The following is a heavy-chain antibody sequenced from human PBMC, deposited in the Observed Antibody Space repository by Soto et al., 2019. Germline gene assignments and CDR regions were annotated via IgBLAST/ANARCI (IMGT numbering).Heavy chain of an antibody. J-gene: IGHJ4*02. CDR2: ISVSGDST. CDR3: GKFGFWLVPGY. Sequence: PGRSLRLSCAPSAFTFSTHAMCWDQQAPGQGLEWVSAISVSGDSTYYADSVEGRFTIPRDNSKNTLYLQMNRLTAEYTAVYYSGKFGFWLVPGYWGEGALVSV. CDR1: AFTFSTHA. V-gene: IGHV3-23*01. D-gene: IGHD3-10*01.